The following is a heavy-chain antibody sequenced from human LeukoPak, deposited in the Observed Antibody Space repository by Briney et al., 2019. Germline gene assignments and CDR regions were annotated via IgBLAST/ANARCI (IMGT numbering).Heavy chain of an antibody. CDR1: GYSISSGHF. CDR2: IYDSGST. V-gene: IGHV4-38-2*02. D-gene: IGHD3-16*01. J-gene: IGHJ4*02. CDR3: ASVGGGSPY. Sequence: PSETLSLTCTVSGYSISSGHFWSWIRQPPGKGLEWIGSIYDSGSTYYNPSLRSRVSVSADTSKNHFSLELSFVTAADTAVYYCASVGGGSPYWGQGTLVTVSS.